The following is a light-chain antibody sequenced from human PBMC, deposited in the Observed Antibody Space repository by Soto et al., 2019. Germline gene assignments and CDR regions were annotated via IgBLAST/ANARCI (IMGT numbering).Light chain of an antibody. J-gene: IGKJ2*01. CDR3: QQLSHYPYT. CDR1: YDISNS. CDR2: DSS. Sequence: DIQLTQSPSFLSASVEDRVTISCRASYDISNSLAWYQQEPGKPPKLLIYDSSTLQPGVPSRFSGSGSGRKFTLTISGLQFGDFATYFCQQLSHYPYTFGQGIKLEI. V-gene: IGKV1-9*01.